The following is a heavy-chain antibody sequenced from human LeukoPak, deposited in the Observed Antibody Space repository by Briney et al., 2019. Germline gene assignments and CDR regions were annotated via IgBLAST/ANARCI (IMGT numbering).Heavy chain of an antibody. CDR3: ATILQSRIFEY. J-gene: IGHJ4*02. CDR2: IKQDGNEK. Sequence: PGGSLRLSCAASGFTFSSYWMSWVRQAPGKGLEWVATIKQDGNEKYYMDSMKGRITISRDNAKNSLYLQMNSLRAEDTAVYYCATILQSRIFEYWGQGALVSVSS. CDR1: GFTFSSYW. D-gene: IGHD2-15*01. V-gene: IGHV3-7*01.